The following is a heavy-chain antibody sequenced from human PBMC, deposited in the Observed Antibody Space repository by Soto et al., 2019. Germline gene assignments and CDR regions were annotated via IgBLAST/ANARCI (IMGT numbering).Heavy chain of an antibody. CDR2: VFYLGRT. CDR1: GGSISSSSYH. Sequence: PSETLSLTCTVSGGSISSSSYHWGWIRQPPGKGLEWIGSVFYLGRTYNNPSLRSRVTMSADTSKNQFSLNLSSLTVLDTAVYYCARQGGSGTYYNGLDYFDSWGQGTLVTVSS. CDR3: ARQGGSGTYYNGLDYFDS. J-gene: IGHJ4*02. D-gene: IGHD3-10*01. V-gene: IGHV4-39*01.